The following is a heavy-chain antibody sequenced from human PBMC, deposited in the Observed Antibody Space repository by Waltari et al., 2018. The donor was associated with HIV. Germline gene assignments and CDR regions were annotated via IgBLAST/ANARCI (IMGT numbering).Heavy chain of an antibody. J-gene: IGHJ4*02. Sequence: QVQLVQSGADVKKPGASVLVSCRASGYTFTASYITWVPQAPGQGLEWMGRINPSTGATDYAQKFQGAVTMTGDTSINTAYMQLSRLMSDHTAIYYCARGPRITMFQGVGTPFDSWGQGTLVIVSS. CDR2: INPSTGAT. V-gene: IGHV1-2*06. CDR1: GYTFTASY. D-gene: IGHD3-10*01. CDR3: ARGPRITMFQGVGTPFDS.